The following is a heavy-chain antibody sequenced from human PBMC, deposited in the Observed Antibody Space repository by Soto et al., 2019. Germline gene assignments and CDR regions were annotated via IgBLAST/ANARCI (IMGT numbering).Heavy chain of an antibody. CDR1: GFNFNSYT. CDR3: ARDCSGGSCYPGMDV. Sequence: PGVSLRLSCAASGFNFNSYTINWVRQAPGKRLEWLSSISSSGYIFSTDSVRGRFTISRDNAKNSVYLQINSLRAEDTAVYFCARDCSGGSCYPGMDVWGQGTTVTDSS. J-gene: IGHJ6*02. CDR2: ISSSGYI. D-gene: IGHD2-15*01. V-gene: IGHV3-21*01.